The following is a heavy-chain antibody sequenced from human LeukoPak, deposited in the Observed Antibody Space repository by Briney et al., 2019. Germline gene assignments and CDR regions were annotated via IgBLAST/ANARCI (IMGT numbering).Heavy chain of an antibody. V-gene: IGHV3-30-3*01. Sequence: GGSLRLSCAASGFTFSSYAMSWVRQAPGKGLEWVAVISYDGSNKYYADSVKGRFTISRDNSKNTLYLQMDSLRAEDTAVYYCARDLWAIANPFPYGYWGQGTLVTVSS. CDR2: ISYDGSNK. D-gene: IGHD3-16*01. CDR3: ARDLWAIANPFPYGY. J-gene: IGHJ4*02. CDR1: GFTFSSYA.